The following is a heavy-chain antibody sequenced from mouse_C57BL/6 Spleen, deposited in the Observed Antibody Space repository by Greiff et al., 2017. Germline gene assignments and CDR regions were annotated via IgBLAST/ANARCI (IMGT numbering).Heavy chain of an antibody. CDR3: AGGYSDYVPFDY. CDR1: GYAFSSSW. CDR2: IYPGDGDT. Sequence: QVQLQQSGPELVKPGASVKISCKASGYAFSSSWMNWVKQRPGKGLEWIGRIYPGDGDTNYNGKFKGKATLTADKSSSTAYMQLSSLTSEDSAVYFCAGGYSDYVPFDYWGQGTTLTVSS. D-gene: IGHD2-13*01. V-gene: IGHV1-82*01. J-gene: IGHJ2*01.